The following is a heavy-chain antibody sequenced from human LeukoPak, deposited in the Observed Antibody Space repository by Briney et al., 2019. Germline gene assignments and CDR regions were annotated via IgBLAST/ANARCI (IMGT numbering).Heavy chain of an antibody. CDR3: ARQTGSTHASRIDY. CDR2: IYYSGST. J-gene: IGHJ4*02. CDR1: GGSISSYC. V-gene: IGHV4-59*01. Sequence: NPSETLSLTCTVSGGSISSYCWSWIRQPPGKGLEWIGYIYYSGSTNYNPSLKSRVTISVDTSKNQFSLKLSSVTAADTAVYYCARQTGSTHASRIDYWGQGTLVTVSS.